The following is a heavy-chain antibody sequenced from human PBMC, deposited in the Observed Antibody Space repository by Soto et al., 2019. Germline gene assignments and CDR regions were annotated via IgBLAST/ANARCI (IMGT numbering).Heavy chain of an antibody. CDR1: GGSIGSYY. V-gene: IGHV4-31*03. Sequence: SETLSLTCTVSGGSIGSYYWSWIRQHPGKGLEWIGYIYYSGSTYYNPSLKSRVTISVDTSKNQFSLKLSSVTAADTAVYYCARVCGGDCHNGMDVWRQGTTVTVSS. D-gene: IGHD2-21*02. CDR2: IYYSGST. J-gene: IGHJ6*02. CDR3: ARVCGGDCHNGMDV.